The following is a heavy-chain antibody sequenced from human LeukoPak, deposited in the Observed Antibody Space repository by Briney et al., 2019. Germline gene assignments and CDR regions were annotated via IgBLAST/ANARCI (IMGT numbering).Heavy chain of an antibody. Sequence: GGSLRLSCAASGFPFSSYEMNWVRQAPGKGLEWVSSITSSSSYIYYADSVKGRFTISRDNAKNSLFLQMNSLRAEDTAVYYCARDPGAYSSSPIDYWGQGTLVTVSS. V-gene: IGHV3-21*01. CDR1: GFPFSSYE. CDR3: ARDPGAYSSSPIDY. CDR2: ITSSSSYI. J-gene: IGHJ4*02. D-gene: IGHD6-6*01.